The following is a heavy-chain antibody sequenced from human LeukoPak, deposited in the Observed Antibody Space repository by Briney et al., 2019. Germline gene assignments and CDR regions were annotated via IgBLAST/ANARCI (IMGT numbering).Heavy chain of an antibody. J-gene: IGHJ4*02. CDR3: ARDQMGYGDYGGFDY. Sequence: PGGSLRLSCAASGFTFSSYWMSWVRQTPGKGLEWVAVISYDGSNKYYADSVKGRFTISRDNSKNTLYLQMNSLRAEDTAVYYCARDQMGYGDYGGFDYWGQGTLVTVSS. V-gene: IGHV3-30-3*01. CDR1: GFTFSSYW. D-gene: IGHD4-17*01. CDR2: ISYDGSNK.